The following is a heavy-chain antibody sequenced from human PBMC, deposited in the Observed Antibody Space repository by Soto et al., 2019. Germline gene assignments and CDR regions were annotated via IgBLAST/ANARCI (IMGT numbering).Heavy chain of an antibody. D-gene: IGHD2-2*01. CDR3: AIGDIVLVPAASGMDV. Sequence: GGSLRLSCAASGFTFSSYAMHWVRQAPGKGLEWVAVISYDGSNKYYADSVKGRFTISRDNSKNTLYLQMNSLRAEDTAVYYCAIGDIVLVPAASGMDVWGQGTTVTVSS. V-gene: IGHV3-30-3*01. CDR2: ISYDGSNK. J-gene: IGHJ6*02. CDR1: GFTFSSYA.